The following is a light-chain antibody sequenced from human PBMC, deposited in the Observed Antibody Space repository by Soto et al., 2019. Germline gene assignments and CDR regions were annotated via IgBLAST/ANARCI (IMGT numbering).Light chain of an antibody. J-gene: IGLJ1*01. CDR1: SSDVGGYNY. V-gene: IGLV2-11*01. CDR3: CSYAGSYTPFYV. Sequence: QSALTQPRSVSGSPGQSVTISCTGTSSDVGGYNYVSWYQQHPGKAPKLMIYDVSKRPSGVPDRFSGSKSGNTASLTISGLQAEDEADYYCCSYAGSYTPFYVFGTGIKVTVL. CDR2: DVS.